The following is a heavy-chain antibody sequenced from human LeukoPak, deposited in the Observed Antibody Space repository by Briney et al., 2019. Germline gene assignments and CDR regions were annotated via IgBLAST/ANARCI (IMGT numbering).Heavy chain of an antibody. CDR2: ITPILGTA. CDR1: GGTFSTYA. V-gene: IGHV1-69*10. CDR3: ARSLIDYGGSYDAFDI. D-gene: IGHD4-23*01. J-gene: IGHJ3*02. Sequence: GASVKVSCKASGGTFSTYAISWVRQAPGQGLEWMGGITPILGTANYAQKFQGRVTINADQSTSTAYMELSSLRSEYTAVHYCARSLIDYGGSYDAFDIWGQGTMVTISS.